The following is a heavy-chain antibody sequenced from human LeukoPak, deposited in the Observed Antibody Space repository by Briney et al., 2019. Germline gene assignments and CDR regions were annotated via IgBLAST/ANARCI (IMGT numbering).Heavy chain of an antibody. CDR2: LFFGGST. Sequence: SETLSLTCTVSGGSISSYYWSWIRQPPGKGLEWIGYLFFGGSTNYNPSLKSRVTISIDTSKNQLSLWQSRENAADLAVYYCAGGSWLRSFDYWGQGTLVTVSS. CDR3: AGGSWLRSFDY. J-gene: IGHJ4*02. V-gene: IGHV4-59*12. CDR1: GGSISSYY. D-gene: IGHD1-26*01.